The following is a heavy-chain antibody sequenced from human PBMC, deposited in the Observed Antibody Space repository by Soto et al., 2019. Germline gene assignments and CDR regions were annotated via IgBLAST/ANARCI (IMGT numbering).Heavy chain of an antibody. V-gene: IGHV3-30*18. Sequence: QVQLVESGGGVVQPGASLRLSCEASGFDFRSYAMHWVRQAPGKGLEWVGVISYDGGNIYYADSVKGRFTISRDNSKNTLYVQVKSLRPEDTAVYYCAKWILSATIAPYAMDVWGQGTTVTVSS. CDR2: ISYDGGNI. CDR3: AKWILSATIAPYAMDV. D-gene: IGHD2-21*01. CDR1: GFDFRSYA. J-gene: IGHJ6*02.